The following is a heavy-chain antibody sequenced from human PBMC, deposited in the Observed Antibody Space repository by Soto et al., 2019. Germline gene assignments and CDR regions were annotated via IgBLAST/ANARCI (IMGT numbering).Heavy chain of an antibody. CDR3: ARGGGGSTSRNYYYYGMDV. J-gene: IGHJ6*02. Sequence: PSETLSLTCAVYGGSFSGYYWSWIRQPPGKGLEWIGEINHSGSTNYNPSLKSRVTISVDTSKNQFSLKLSSVTAADTAVYYCARGGGGSTSRNYYYYGMDVWGQGTTVTVSS. CDR1: GGSFSGYY. V-gene: IGHV4-34*01. D-gene: IGHD2-2*01. CDR2: INHSGST.